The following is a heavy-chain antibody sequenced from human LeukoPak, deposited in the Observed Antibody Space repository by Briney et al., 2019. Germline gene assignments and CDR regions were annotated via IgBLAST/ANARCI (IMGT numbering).Heavy chain of an antibody. V-gene: IGHV4-59*01. CDR1: GGSISSYY. Sequence: SETLSLTCTVSGGSISSYYWSWIRQPPGKGLEWIGYMYYSGTTNYNPSLKSRVTMSVDTSKNQFSLKLNSATAADTAVYYCARDRWLDLWGQGTLVTVSS. CDR2: MYYSGTT. CDR3: ARDRWLDL. J-gene: IGHJ5*02.